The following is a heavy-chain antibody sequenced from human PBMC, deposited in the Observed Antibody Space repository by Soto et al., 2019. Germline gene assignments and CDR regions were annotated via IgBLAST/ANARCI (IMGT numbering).Heavy chain of an antibody. CDR1: GGSISRYY. CDR2: IYYSGST. J-gene: IGHJ4*02. V-gene: IGHV4-59*01. Sequence: VQLQESGPGLVKPSETLSLTCTVSGGSISRYYWSWIRQPPGKGLEWIGYIYYSGSTNYNPSLKSRVTISVDTSKNQFSLKLSSVTAADTAVYYCARRWGTYFDYWGQGTLVTVSS. D-gene: IGHD7-27*01. CDR3: ARRWGTYFDY.